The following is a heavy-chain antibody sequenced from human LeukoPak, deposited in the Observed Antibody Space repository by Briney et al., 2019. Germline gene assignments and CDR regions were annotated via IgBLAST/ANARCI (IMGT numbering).Heavy chain of an antibody. D-gene: IGHD6-19*01. Sequence: GGSLRLSCAASGFTFSDSYMTWIRQAPGKGLEWVSYISRSGSYTTYADSVEGRFTISRGNAKNSLYLQMNSLRAEDTAVYYCARGRISDWTHDYWGPGTLVTVSS. V-gene: IGHV3-11*06. CDR2: ISRSGSYT. J-gene: IGHJ4*02. CDR1: GFTFSDSY. CDR3: ARGRISDWTHDY.